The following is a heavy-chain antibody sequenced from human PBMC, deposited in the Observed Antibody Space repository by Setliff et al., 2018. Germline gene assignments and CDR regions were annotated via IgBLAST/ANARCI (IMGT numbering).Heavy chain of an antibody. J-gene: IGHJ4*02. CDR3: ASSRDYNFWSGYYSPLDY. D-gene: IGHD3-3*01. CDR2: IIPIFGTA. Sequence: SVKVSCKASGYTFTSYDINWVRQATGQGLEWMGGIIPIFGTANYAQKFQGRVTITADKYTSTAYMELSSLRSEDTAVYYCASSRDYNFWSGYYSPLDYWGQGTLVTVSS. V-gene: IGHV1-69*06. CDR1: GYTFTSYD.